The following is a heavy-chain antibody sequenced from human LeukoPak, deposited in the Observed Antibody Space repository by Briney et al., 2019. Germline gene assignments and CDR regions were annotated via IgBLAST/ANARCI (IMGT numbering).Heavy chain of an antibody. J-gene: IGHJ6*04. CDR1: GFTFSNYA. CDR2: MSYHGGNA. V-gene: IGHV3-30*04. CDR3: ARDRARYYYFGMDV. Sequence: GGSLRLSCAASGFTFSNYAIHCVLQAPRKGVQWLTVMSYHGGNAYYADSVKGRFTISRDNSKNTLYLQMNSLRAEDTAVYYCARDRARYYYFGMDVWGKGTTVTVSP.